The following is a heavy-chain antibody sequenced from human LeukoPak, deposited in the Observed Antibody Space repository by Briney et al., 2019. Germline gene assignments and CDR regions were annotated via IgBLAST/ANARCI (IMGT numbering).Heavy chain of an antibody. CDR2: ISYDGSNK. D-gene: IGHD1-14*01. CDR1: GFTFSSYA. Sequence: QPGRSLRLSCAASGFTFSSYAMHWVRQAPGKGLEWVAVISYDGSNKYYADSVKGRFTISRDNSKNTLYLQMNSLRAEDTAVYYCATGDFDYWGQGTLVTVSS. V-gene: IGHV3-30-3*01. CDR3: ATGDFDY. J-gene: IGHJ4*02.